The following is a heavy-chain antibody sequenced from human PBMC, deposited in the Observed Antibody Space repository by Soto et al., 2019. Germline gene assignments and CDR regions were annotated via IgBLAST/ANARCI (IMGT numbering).Heavy chain of an antibody. CDR3: VRDLGSMVRGIVPLFDY. D-gene: IGHD3-10*01. J-gene: IGHJ4*02. CDR1: GYTFTSFG. Sequence: QVQLVQSGAEVKKPGASVKVSCKASGYTFTSFGISWVRQAPGQGLEWMGWISAYNGNTKYAQKLQGRVTMTTDTSTSTAYMELRSLRYDDTSVYYCVRDLGSMVRGIVPLFDYWGQGTLVTVSS. CDR2: ISAYNGNT. V-gene: IGHV1-18*01.